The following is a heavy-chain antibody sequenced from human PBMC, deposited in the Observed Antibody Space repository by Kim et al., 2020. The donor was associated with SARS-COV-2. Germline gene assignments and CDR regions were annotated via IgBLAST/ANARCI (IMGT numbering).Heavy chain of an antibody. J-gene: IGHJ6*02. CDR3: AKNYPDYGDYFFRYYYYGMDV. CDR1: GFTFSSYA. Sequence: GGSLRLSCAASGFTFSSYAMSWVRQAPGKGLEWVSAISGSGGSTYYADSVKGRFTISRDNSKNTLYLQMNSLRAEDTAVYYCAKNYPDYGDYFFRYYYYGMDVWGQGTTVTVSS. V-gene: IGHV3-23*01. D-gene: IGHD4-17*01. CDR2: ISGSGGST.